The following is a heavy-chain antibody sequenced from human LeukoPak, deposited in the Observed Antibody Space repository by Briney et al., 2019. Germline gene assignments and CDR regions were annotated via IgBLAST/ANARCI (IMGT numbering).Heavy chain of an antibody. D-gene: IGHD2/OR15-2a*01. V-gene: IGHV3-30*09. Sequence: GKSLRLSCEVSGFTFNKHALHWVRQAPGKGLEWVAVISYDGSGKYYAGFVKGRFAISRDNSKNTLSLQMNRLRVEDTAVYYCARGAEYFNALDALDFWGQGTMVTVSS. CDR1: GFTFNKHA. J-gene: IGHJ3*01. CDR2: ISYDGSGK. CDR3: ARGAEYFNALDALDF.